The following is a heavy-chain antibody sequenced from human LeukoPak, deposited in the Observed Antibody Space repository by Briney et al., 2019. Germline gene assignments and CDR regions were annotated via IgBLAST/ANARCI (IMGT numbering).Heavy chain of an antibody. CDR1: GYTFTGYY. CDR2: INPNSGGT. CDR3: ARVPVEGSGWYGGLLDY. V-gene: IGHV1-2*02. J-gene: IGHJ4*02. D-gene: IGHD6-19*01. Sequence: ASVKVSCKASGYTFTGYYMHWVRQGPGQGLEWMGWINPNSGGTNYAQKFQGRVTMTRDTSISTAYMELSRLRSDDTAVYYCARVPVEGSGWYGGLLDYWGQGTLVTVSS.